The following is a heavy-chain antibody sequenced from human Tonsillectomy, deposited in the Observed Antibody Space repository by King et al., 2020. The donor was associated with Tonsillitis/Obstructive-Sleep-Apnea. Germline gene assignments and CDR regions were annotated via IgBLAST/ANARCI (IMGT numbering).Heavy chain of an antibody. CDR3: ARADYGDYPNY. CDR2: INPNSGGT. V-gene: IGHV1-2*06. CDR1: GYTFTGYF. J-gene: IGHJ4*02. D-gene: IGHD4-17*01. Sequence: QLVQSGAEVKKPGASVKVSCKASGYTFTGYFMHWVRQAPGQGLEWMGRINPNSGGTNYAQKFQGRVTMTSDTSISTAYMELSRLGSDDAAVYYCARADYGDYPNYWGQGTLVTVSS.